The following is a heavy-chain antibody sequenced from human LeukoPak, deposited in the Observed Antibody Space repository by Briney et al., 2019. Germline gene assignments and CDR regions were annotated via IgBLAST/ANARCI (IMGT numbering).Heavy chain of an antibody. CDR1: GFTFSSRY. Sequence: GWSVGLSCEASGFTFSSRYMSWVRQAPGKGLEWVSVIYSGGSTYYADSVKGRFTISRDNSKNTLYLQMNSLRAEDTAVYYCARAHDYGDYGLDYWGQGTLVTVSS. J-gene: IGHJ4*02. CDR2: IYSGGST. CDR3: ARAHDYGDYGLDY. D-gene: IGHD4-17*01. V-gene: IGHV3-53*01.